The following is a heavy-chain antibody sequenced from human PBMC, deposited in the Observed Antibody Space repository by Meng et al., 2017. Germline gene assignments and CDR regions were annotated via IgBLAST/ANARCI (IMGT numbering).Heavy chain of an antibody. D-gene: IGHD3-10*01. CDR1: GFTFSSYA. V-gene: IGHV3-23*01. CDR3: ACYYGSGSWAIGAFDF. Sequence: GGSLRPSCAASGFTFSSYAMSWVRQAPGKGLEWVSAISGSGGSTYYADSVKGRFTISRDNSKNTLYLQMNSLRAEDTAVYYCACYYGSGSWAIGAFDFWGQGTMVTVSS. J-gene: IGHJ3*01. CDR2: ISGSGGST.